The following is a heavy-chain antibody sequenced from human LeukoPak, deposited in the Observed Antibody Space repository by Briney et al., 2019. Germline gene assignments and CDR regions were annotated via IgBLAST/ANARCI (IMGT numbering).Heavy chain of an antibody. Sequence: SETLSLTCTVSGGSISSYSWGWIRHPPEKGLEWIGYIYYSGTTTYNPSLKSRVTISVDTSKNQFSLKLSSVTAADTAVYYCARGVYIAAAQYGYWGQGTLVTVSS. V-gene: IGHV4-59*01. CDR2: IYYSGTT. D-gene: IGHD6-13*01. CDR1: GGSISSYS. J-gene: IGHJ4*02. CDR3: ARGVYIAAAQYGY.